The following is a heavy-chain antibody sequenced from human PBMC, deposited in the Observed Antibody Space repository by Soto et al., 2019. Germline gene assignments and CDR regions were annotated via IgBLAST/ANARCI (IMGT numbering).Heavy chain of an antibody. CDR1: GFTFSSYG. V-gene: IGHV3-30*18. CDR3: AKEWAYCSGGSCPFSGMDV. Sequence: GGSLRLSCAASGFTFSSYGMHWVRQAPGKGLEWVAVISYDGSNKYYADSVKGRFTISRDNSKNTLYLQMNSLRAEDTAVYYCAKEWAYCSGGSCPFSGMDVWGQGTTVTVSS. D-gene: IGHD2-15*01. CDR2: ISYDGSNK. J-gene: IGHJ6*02.